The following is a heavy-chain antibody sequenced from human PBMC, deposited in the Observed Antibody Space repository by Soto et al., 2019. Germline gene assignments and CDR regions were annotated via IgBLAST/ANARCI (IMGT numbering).Heavy chain of an antibody. CDR2: IYYSGRT. V-gene: IGHV4-30-4*01. CDR1: GGSISSDYYY. D-gene: IGHD6-6*01. J-gene: IGHJ4*02. CDR3: AGELSNSPEYFDF. Sequence: SETLSLTCTVSGGSISSDYYYWSWIRQPPGKGLEWIGYIYYSGRTAYNPSLKSRIIMSIDTSKNQFSLSLNSLNAADTAVYYCAGELSNSPEYFDFWGLGTLVT.